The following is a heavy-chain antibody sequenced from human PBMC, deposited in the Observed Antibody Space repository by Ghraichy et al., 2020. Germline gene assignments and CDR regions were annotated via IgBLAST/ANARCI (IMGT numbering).Heavy chain of an antibody. CDR2: ISSSSSDI. V-gene: IGHV3-21*01. Sequence: GGSLRLSCAASGFTFSSYSMNWVRQAPGKGLEWVSSISSSSSDIYYADSVKGRFTISRDNAKNSLYLQMNSLRVEDTAVYYCARERVLRFLEWLSSDAFDIWGQGTLVTVSS. D-gene: IGHD3-3*01. CDR1: GFTFSSYS. J-gene: IGHJ3*02. CDR3: ARERVLRFLEWLSSDAFDI.